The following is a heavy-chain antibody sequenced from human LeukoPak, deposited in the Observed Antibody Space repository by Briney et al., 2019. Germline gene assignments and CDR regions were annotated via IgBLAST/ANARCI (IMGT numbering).Heavy chain of an antibody. CDR2: IIPIFGTA. D-gene: IGHD3-22*01. J-gene: IGHJ4*02. Sequence: SVKVSCKASGSTFSSYAISWVRQAPGQGLEWMGGIIPIFGTANYAQKFQGRVTITTDESTSTAYMGLSSLRSEDTAVYYCASYYYYDSSGYYDFDYWGQGTLVTVSS. CDR1: GSTFSSYA. CDR3: ASYYYYDSSGYYDFDY. V-gene: IGHV1-69*05.